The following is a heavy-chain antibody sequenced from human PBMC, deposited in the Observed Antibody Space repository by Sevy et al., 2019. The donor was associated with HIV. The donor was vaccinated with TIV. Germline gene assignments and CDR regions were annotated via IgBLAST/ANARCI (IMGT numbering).Heavy chain of an antibody. D-gene: IGHD1-1*01. Sequence: GGSLRLSCAASGFTFSSFSMHWVRQAPGKGLEWVATISLDGTNDHYADSVKGRFTISRDNSKSSLYLQMRILRPEDTAVYHCALERLSSNVAEYFQNWGQGTLVTVSS. J-gene: IGHJ1*01. CDR1: GFTFSSFS. V-gene: IGHV3-30-3*01. CDR3: ALERLSSNVAEYFQN. CDR2: ISLDGTND.